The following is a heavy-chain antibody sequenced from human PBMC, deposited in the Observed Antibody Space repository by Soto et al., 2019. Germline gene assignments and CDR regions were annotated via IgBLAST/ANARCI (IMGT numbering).Heavy chain of an antibody. Sequence: KPSETLSLTCAVYGGSFSGYYWSWIRQPPGKGLEWIGEINHSGSTNYNPSLKSRVTISVDTSKNQFSLKLSSVTAADTAVYYCARTGWFRELLFRRVGYFDYWGQGTLVTVSS. J-gene: IGHJ4*02. V-gene: IGHV4-34*01. CDR2: INHSGST. D-gene: IGHD3-10*01. CDR1: GGSFSGYY. CDR3: ARTGWFRELLFRRVGYFDY.